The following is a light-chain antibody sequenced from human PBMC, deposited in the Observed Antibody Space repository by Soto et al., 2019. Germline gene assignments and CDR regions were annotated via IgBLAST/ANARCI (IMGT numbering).Light chain of an antibody. J-gene: IGLJ1*01. CDR3: GSWDSSLSAYV. CDR2: DDN. V-gene: IGLV1-51*01. CDR1: SSNIGGNS. Sequence: QSVLTQPPSASAAPGQKVTISCSGSSSNIGGNSVSWYQQLPGTAPKLLIYDDNKRSSGIPDRFSGSKSGTSATLGITGFQTGDEADYYCGSWDSSLSAYVFGTGTKVTVL.